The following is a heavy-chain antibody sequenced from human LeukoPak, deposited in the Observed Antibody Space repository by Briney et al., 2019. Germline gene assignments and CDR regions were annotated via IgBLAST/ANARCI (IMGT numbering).Heavy chain of an antibody. D-gene: IGHD4-17*01. CDR1: GFTFSSYW. Sequence: GSLRLSFAASGFTFSSYWMSWVRQAPGKGVEWVANIKEGGSEKYYVDSVKGRFTISRDNAKNSLYLQMNSLRAEDTAVYYCARELIMTTVTINYYYYMDVWGKGTTVTVSS. V-gene: IGHV3-7*01. CDR3: ARELIMTTVTINYYYYMDV. CDR2: IKEGGSEK. J-gene: IGHJ6*03.